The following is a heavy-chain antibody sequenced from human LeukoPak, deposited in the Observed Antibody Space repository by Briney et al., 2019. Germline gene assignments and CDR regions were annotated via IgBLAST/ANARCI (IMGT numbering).Heavy chain of an antibody. CDR2: NSSSGSGGNT. J-gene: IGHJ4*02. Sequence: PGGSLRLSCAASGVTLSSYAMSWARQAPGKGLEWVSGNSSSGSGGNTYYADSVKGRFTISRDNAKNSLYLQMNSLRAEDTAVYYCARERWELNFDYWGQGTLVTVSS. V-gene: IGHV3-23*01. D-gene: IGHD1-26*01. CDR3: ARERWELNFDY. CDR1: GVTLSSYA.